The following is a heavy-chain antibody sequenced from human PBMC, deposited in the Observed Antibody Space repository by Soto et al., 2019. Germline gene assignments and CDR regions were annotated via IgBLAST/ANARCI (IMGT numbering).Heavy chain of an antibody. CDR2: ISYDGSNK. J-gene: IGHJ6*03. D-gene: IGHD3-3*01. Sequence: QVQLVESVGGVVQPGRSLRLSCAASGFTFSSYGMHWVRQAPGKGLEWVAVISYDGSNKYYADSVKGRFTISRDNSKNTLYLQMNSLRAEDTAVYYCAKSRTTNDFWSCYLGNYYYYYSMDVWGKGTTVTVSS. CDR1: GFTFSSYG. CDR3: AKSRTTNDFWSCYLGNYYYYYSMDV. V-gene: IGHV3-30*18.